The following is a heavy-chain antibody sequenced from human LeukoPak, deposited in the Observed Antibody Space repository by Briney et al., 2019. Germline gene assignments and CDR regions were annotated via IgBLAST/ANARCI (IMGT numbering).Heavy chain of an antibody. CDR1: GGSFSGYY. Sequence: PSETLSLTRAVYGGSFSGYYWSWIRQPPGKGLEWIGEINHSGSTNYNPSLKSRVTMSVDTSKNQFSLKLSSVTAADTAVYYCARGLFRGRSLDYWGQGTLVTVSS. CDR2: INHSGST. V-gene: IGHV4-34*01. J-gene: IGHJ4*02. D-gene: IGHD3-10*01. CDR3: ARGLFRGRSLDY.